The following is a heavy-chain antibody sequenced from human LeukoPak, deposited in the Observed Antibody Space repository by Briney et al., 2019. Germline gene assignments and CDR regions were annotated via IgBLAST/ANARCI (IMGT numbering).Heavy chain of an antibody. D-gene: IGHD3-9*01. CDR2: ISPSGST. CDR1: GGSINGGNYY. J-gene: IGHJ6*03. Sequence: SETLSLTCTVSGGSINGGNYYWTWIRQPAGKGLEWIGRISPSGSTNYNPSLTSRVTISVDTSKNQFSLKLGSVTAADTAMYYCAREESDWSFLGYYYHYMDVWGKGTTVAISS. V-gene: IGHV4-61*02. CDR3: AREESDWSFLGYYYHYMDV.